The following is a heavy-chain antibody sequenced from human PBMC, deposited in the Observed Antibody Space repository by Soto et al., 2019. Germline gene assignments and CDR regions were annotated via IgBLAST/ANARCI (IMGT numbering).Heavy chain of an antibody. Sequence: SETLSLTCAVSGGSISSSNWWSWVRQPPGKGLEWIGEIYHSGSTNYNPSLKSRVTISVDKSKNQFSLKLSSVTAADTAVYYCARGYSSGWYSGFGYYFAYWGQGTLVTVSS. J-gene: IGHJ4*02. CDR3: ARGYSSGWYSGFGYYFAY. V-gene: IGHV4-4*02. D-gene: IGHD6-19*01. CDR1: GGSISSSNW. CDR2: IYHSGST.